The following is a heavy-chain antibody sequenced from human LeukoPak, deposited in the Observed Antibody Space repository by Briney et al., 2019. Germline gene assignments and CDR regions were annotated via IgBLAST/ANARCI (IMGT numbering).Heavy chain of an antibody. J-gene: IGHJ4*02. CDR3: ANLGNWNDVRDY. Sequence: GGSLRLSCAASGFTFISYAMTWVRQAPGKGLEWVSAISAGGGTILYADSVKGRFTISRDNSKNTLYLQMNSLRAEDTAVYCCANLGNWNDVRDYWGQGTLVTVSS. V-gene: IGHV3-23*01. CDR2: ISAGGGTI. CDR1: GFTFISYA. D-gene: IGHD1-20*01.